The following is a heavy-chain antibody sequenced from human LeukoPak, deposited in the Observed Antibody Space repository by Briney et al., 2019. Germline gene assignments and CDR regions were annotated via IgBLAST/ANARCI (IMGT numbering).Heavy chain of an antibody. CDR3: ARESIGGSLGY. CDR2: IYSGGST. CDR1: GFTVSSNY. D-gene: IGHD2/OR15-2a*01. Sequence: GGSLRLSCAASGFTVSSNYMSWVCQAPGKGLEWVSVIYSGGSTYYADSVKGRFTISGDNSKNTLYLQMNSLRAEDTAVYYCARESIGGSLGYWGQGTLVTVSS. J-gene: IGHJ4*02. V-gene: IGHV3-53*01.